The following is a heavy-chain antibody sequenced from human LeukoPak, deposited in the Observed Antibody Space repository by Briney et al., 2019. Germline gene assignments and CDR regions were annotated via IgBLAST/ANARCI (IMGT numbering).Heavy chain of an antibody. V-gene: IGHV3-30*04. CDR3: AREKTVTTRTNFDC. J-gene: IGHJ4*02. Sequence: AGGSLRLSCAASGFTFSSYAMHWVRQAPGKGLEWVAVISYDGSNKYYADSVKGRFTISRDNSKNTLYLQMNSLRAEDTAVYYCAREKTVTTRTNFDCWGQGTPVTVSS. D-gene: IGHD4-17*01. CDR2: ISYDGSNK. CDR1: GFTFSSYA.